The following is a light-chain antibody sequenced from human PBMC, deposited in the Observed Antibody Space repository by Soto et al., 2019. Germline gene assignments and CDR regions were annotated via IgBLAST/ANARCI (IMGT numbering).Light chain of an antibody. V-gene: IGLV2-14*01. CDR1: SSDVGGYNY. Sequence: QSALTQPASVSGSPGQSITISCTGTSSDVGGYNYVSWYQQYPGKAPKLMIYEVSNRPSGVSNRFSGSKSGSTASLTISGLQAEDEADYYCSSFRSGSTVCVFGSGTKLTVL. CDR3: SSFRSGSTVCV. CDR2: EVS. J-gene: IGLJ1*01.